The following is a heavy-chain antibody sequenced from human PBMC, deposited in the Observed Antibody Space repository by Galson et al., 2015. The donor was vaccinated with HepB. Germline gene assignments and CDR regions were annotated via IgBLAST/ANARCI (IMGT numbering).Heavy chain of an antibody. D-gene: IGHD3-3*01. Sequence: SLRLSCAASGFIFSDYGMYWVRQAPGKGLEWVSYISSSSSSIDYADSVKGRFTISRDNAKNSLYLQMNSLRDEDTAVYYCARGLTNAFDTWGQGTTVTVSS. CDR1: GFIFSDYG. CDR3: ARGLTNAFDT. J-gene: IGHJ3*02. V-gene: IGHV3-48*02. CDR2: ISSSSSSI.